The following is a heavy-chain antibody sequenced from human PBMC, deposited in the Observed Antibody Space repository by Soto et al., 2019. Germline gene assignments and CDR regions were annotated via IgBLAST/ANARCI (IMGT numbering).Heavy chain of an antibody. CDR2: IYYTGRT. CDR1: GGSISSYY. V-gene: IGHV4-59*08. CDR3: ARRLYYDSSGFEGGGMDV. D-gene: IGHD3-22*01. J-gene: IGHJ6*02. Sequence: SETLSLTCTVSGGSISSYYWSWIRQPPGKGLEWIAFIYYTGRTSYNPSLKSRVTISVDTSKNHFSLKLSSVTAADTAVYYCARRLYYDSSGFEGGGMDVWGQGTTVTVSS.